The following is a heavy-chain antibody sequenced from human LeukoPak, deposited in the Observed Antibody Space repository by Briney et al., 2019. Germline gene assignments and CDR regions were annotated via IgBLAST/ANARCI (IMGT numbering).Heavy chain of an antibody. V-gene: IGHV3-21*01. D-gene: IGHD2-2*01. Sequence: PGGSLRLSCAASGFTFSSYSMNWVRQAPGKGLEWVSSISSSSSYIYYADSVKGRFPISRDNAKNSLYLQMNSLRAEDTAVYYCARDIAWGYCSSTSCYGPDYWGQGTLVTVSS. J-gene: IGHJ4*02. CDR1: GFTFSSYS. CDR2: ISSSSSYI. CDR3: ARDIAWGYCSSTSCYGPDY.